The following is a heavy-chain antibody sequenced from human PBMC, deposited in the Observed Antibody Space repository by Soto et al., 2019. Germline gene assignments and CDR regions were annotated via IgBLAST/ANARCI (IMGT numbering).Heavy chain of an antibody. J-gene: IGHJ6*02. V-gene: IGHV1-69*13. CDR3: ARELCRGDILTGLSRVYYYYGMDV. D-gene: IGHD3-9*01. CDR1: GGTFSSYA. CDR2: IIPIFGTA. Sequence: GASVKVSCKASGGTFSSYAISWVRQAPGQGLEWMGGIIPIFGTANYAQKFQGRVTITADESTSTAYMELSSLRSEDTAVYYCARELCRGDILTGLSRVYYYYGMDVWGQGTTVTVSS.